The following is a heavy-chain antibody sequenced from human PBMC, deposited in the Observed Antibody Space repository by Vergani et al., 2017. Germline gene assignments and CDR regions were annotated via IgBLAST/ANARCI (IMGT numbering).Heavy chain of an antibody. CDR1: GYTFTRYA. CDR3: ARDNDYSNSNDY. D-gene: IGHD4-11*01. Sequence: QVQLVQSGSELKKPGASVKVSCKASGYTFTRYAMNWVRQAPGQGPEWMGWINTNTGNPTYAQGFTGRFVFYLDTSGSTAYLQISSLKAEDTAVYYCARDNDYSNSNDYWGQGTLVTASS. CDR2: INTNTGNP. J-gene: IGHJ4*02. V-gene: IGHV7-4-1*02.